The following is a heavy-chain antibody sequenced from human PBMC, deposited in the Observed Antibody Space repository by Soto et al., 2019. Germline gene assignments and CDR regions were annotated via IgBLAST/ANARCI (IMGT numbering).Heavy chain of an antibody. CDR1: GFTFSSYA. J-gene: IGHJ4*02. CDR3: AKEREAGWYYFDF. Sequence: GGSLRLSCSASGFTFSSYAMTWVRQAPGKGLEWVSIINGGGASAYYADSVKGRFTISRINSKNTLYLQMNSLRFEDTAIYYCAKEREAGWYYFDFWGQGILVTVSS. CDR2: INGGGASA. V-gene: IGHV3-23*01. D-gene: IGHD6-19*01.